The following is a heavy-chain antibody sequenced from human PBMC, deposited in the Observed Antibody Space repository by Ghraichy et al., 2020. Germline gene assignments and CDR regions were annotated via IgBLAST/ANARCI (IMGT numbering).Heavy chain of an antibody. CDR2: ISADGQRT. V-gene: IGHV3-23*01. CDR1: GVTFNTYA. J-gene: IGHJ4*02. D-gene: IGHD3/OR15-3a*01. CDR3: ARDRFLVSNYAFWNGNCNFDQ. Sequence: GSLRLSCAASGVTFNTYALTWVRLAPGKGLDWVAVISADGQRTFYAEPVKGRFTVSRDLSRKTVFLQMKSLRVDDTATYYCARDRFLVSNYAFWNGNCNFDQWGQGVLVTVSS.